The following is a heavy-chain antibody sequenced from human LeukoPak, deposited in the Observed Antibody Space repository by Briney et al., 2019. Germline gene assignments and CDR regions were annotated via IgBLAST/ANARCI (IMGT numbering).Heavy chain of an antibody. CDR1: GFTFSSYG. CDR2: IRYDGSNK. V-gene: IGHV3-30*02. J-gene: IGHJ4*02. D-gene: IGHD3-22*01. CDR3: AKDRYYDSSGYYPIGRPGW. Sequence: PGRSLRLSCAASGFTFSSYGMHWVRQAPGKGLEWVAFIRYDGSNKYYADSVKGRFTISRDNSKNTLYLQMNSLRAEDTAVYYCAKDRYYDSSGYYPIGRPGWWGQGTLVTVSS.